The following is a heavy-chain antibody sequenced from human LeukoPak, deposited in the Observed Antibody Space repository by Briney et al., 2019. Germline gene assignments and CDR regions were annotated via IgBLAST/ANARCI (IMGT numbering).Heavy chain of an antibody. CDR3: AKDTLNYCSSTSCYGGALDY. V-gene: IGHV3-30*04. Sequence: PGGSLRLSCAASGFTFSSYAMHWVRQAPGKGLEWVAVISYDGSNKYYADSVKGRFTISRDNSKNTLYLQMNSLRAEDTAVYYCAKDTLNYCSSTSCYGGALDYWGQGTLVTVSS. J-gene: IGHJ4*02. CDR1: GFTFSSYA. D-gene: IGHD2-2*01. CDR2: ISYDGSNK.